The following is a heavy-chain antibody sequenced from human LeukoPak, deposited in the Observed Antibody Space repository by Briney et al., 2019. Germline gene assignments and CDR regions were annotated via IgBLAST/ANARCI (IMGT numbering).Heavy chain of an antibody. CDR3: ARGDYYDSSGPYYFDY. Sequence: PSETLSLTCAVYGGSFSGYYWSWIRQPPGKGLEWIGEINHSGSTNYNPSLKSRVTISVDTSKNQFSLKLSSVTAADTAVYYCARGDYYDSSGPYYFDYWGQGTLVTVSS. CDR2: INHSGST. V-gene: IGHV4-34*01. J-gene: IGHJ4*02. D-gene: IGHD3-22*01. CDR1: GGSFSGYY.